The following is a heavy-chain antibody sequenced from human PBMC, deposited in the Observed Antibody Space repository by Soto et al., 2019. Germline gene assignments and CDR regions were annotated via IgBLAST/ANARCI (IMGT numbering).Heavy chain of an antibody. Sequence: SETLSLTCTVSGGSISSGGYYWSWIRQHPGKGLEWIGYIYYSGSTYYNPSLKSRVTISVDTSKNQFSLKLSSVTAADTAVYYCPREIAAGPVHSLDHSGQGTPVTVS. D-gene: IGHD6-6*01. CDR3: PREIAAGPVHSLDH. V-gene: IGHV4-31*03. CDR1: GGSISSGGYY. J-gene: IGHJ5*02. CDR2: IYYSGST.